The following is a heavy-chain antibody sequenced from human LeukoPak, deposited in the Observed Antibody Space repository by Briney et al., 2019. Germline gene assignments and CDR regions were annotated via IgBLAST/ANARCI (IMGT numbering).Heavy chain of an antibody. J-gene: IGHJ4*02. CDR3: AKEPEG. Sequence: GGSLRLSCAVSGFTFSSYGMHWVRQAPGKGLEWVAVISYDGSNKYYADSVKGRFTISRDNSKNTLYLQMNSLSAEDTAVYYCAKEPEGWGQGTLVTVSS. CDR1: GFTFSSYG. CDR2: ISYDGSNK. V-gene: IGHV3-30*18. D-gene: IGHD1-14*01.